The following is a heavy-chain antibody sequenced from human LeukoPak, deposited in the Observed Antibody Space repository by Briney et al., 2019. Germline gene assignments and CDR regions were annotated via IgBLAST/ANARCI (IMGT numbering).Heavy chain of an antibody. J-gene: IGHJ5*02. Sequence: PSQTLSLTCTVSGGSISSGSYYWSWIRQPAGKGLEWIGHIYTSGSTNYNPSLKSRVTISVDTSKNQFSLKLSSVTAADTAVYYCARDLDSSGYYSNWFDPWGQGTLVTVSS. D-gene: IGHD3-22*01. CDR3: ARDLDSSGYYSNWFDP. V-gene: IGHV4-61*09. CDR1: GGSISSGSYY. CDR2: IYTSGST.